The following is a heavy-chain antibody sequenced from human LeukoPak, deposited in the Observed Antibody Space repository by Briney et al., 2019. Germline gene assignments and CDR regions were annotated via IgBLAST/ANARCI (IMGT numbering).Heavy chain of an antibody. Sequence: SETLSLTCAVSDGSISSGGYSWSWIRQPPGKGLEWIGYIYHSGSTYYNPSLKSRVTISVDRSKNQFSLKLSSVTAADTAVYYCASSSMVRGVIGRGSLDPWGQGTLVTVSS. D-gene: IGHD3-10*01. J-gene: IGHJ5*02. CDR3: ASSSMVRGVIGRGSLDP. CDR1: DGSISSGGYS. V-gene: IGHV4-30-2*01. CDR2: IYHSGST.